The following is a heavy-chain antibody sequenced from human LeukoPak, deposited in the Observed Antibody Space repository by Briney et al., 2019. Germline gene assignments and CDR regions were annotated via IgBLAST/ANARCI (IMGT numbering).Heavy chain of an antibody. CDR3: ARVGISASGTFDY. CDR2: IWPRDSST. D-gene: IGHD6-13*01. Sequence: PGESLKISCKGSGYSFTNYWIGWVRQMPGQGLEWMGIIWPRDSSTRYSPSFEGQVTMSADKSISVAYLQWSSLKASDIAIYYCARVGISASGTFDYWGQGILVTVSS. CDR1: GYSFTNYW. V-gene: IGHV5-51*03. J-gene: IGHJ4*02.